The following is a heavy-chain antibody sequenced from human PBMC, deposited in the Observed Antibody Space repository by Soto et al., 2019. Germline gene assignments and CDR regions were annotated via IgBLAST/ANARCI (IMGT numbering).Heavy chain of an antibody. J-gene: IGHJ4*02. CDR2: IKQDGSEK. Sequence: EVQLVESGGGLVQPGGSLRLSCAASGFTFSSYWMSWVRQAPGKGLEWVANIKQDGSEKYYVDSVKGRFTISRDNAKNSLYLQMNSLRAEDTAVYYCARDLVAVAGPFGYWGQGTLVTVSS. D-gene: IGHD6-19*01. CDR3: ARDLVAVAGPFGY. CDR1: GFTFSSYW. V-gene: IGHV3-7*01.